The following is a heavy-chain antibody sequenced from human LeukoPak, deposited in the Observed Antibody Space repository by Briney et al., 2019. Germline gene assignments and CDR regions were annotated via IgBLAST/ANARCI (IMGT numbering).Heavy chain of an antibody. J-gene: IGHJ4*02. D-gene: IGHD6-19*01. CDR1: GFTFSNYA. CDR3: ARGGLYSSGWPYYFDY. CDR2: IPFDGTNK. V-gene: IGHV3-30-3*01. Sequence: PGGSLRLSCAASGFTFSNYAIHWVRQAPGKGLEWVALIPFDGTNKYYADSVKGRFTISRDNSKDTLYLLMNSLTAEDTAVYYCARGGLYSSGWPYYFDYWGQGTLVTVSS.